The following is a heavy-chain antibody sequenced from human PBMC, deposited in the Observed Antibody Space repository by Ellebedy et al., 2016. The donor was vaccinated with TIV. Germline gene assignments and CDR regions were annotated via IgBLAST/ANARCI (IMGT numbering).Heavy chain of an antibody. CDR2: INPTGGST. CDR1: GYTFTSYY. D-gene: IGHD3-10*01. CDR3: AGSYGSGAYLWN. Sequence: AASVKVSCKASGYTFTSYYIHWVRQAPGQGLEWIGIINPTGGSTRYAQKFQGRVSMTRETSTSTVYMELSRLRSEDRAMYYCAGSYGSGAYLWNWGQGTPVTVSS. J-gene: IGHJ4*02. V-gene: IGHV1-46*01.